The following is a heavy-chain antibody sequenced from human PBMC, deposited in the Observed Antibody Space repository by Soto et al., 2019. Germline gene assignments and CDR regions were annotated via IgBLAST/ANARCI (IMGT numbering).Heavy chain of an antibody. J-gene: IGHJ6*02. Sequence: PGGSLRLSCAASGFTFSSYGMHWVRQAPGKGLEWVAVISYDGSNKYYADSVKGRFTISRDNSKNTLYLQMNSLRAEDTAVYYCAKEFLFDHHHYGMVFRGQGITVTVSS. V-gene: IGHV3-30*18. CDR1: GFTFSSYG. D-gene: IGHD3-10*02. CDR2: ISYDGSNK. CDR3: AKEFLFDHHHYGMVF.